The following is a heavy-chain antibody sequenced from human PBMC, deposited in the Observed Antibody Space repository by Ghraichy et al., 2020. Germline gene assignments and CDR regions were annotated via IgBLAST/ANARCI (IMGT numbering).Heavy chain of an antibody. J-gene: IGHJ4*02. CDR3: ASGGRGFGELFPFDY. D-gene: IGHD3-10*01. CDR2: IYYSGST. Sequence: SETLSLTCTVSGGSISSYYWSWIRQPPGKGLEWIGYIYYSGSTNYNPSLKSRVTISVDTSKNQFSLKLSSVTAADTAVYYCASGGRGFGELFPFDYWGQGTLVTVSS. CDR1: GGSISSYY. V-gene: IGHV4-59*08.